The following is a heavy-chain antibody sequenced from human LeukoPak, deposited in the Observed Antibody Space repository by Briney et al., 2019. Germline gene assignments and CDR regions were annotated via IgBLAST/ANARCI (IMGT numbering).Heavy chain of an antibody. J-gene: IGHJ4*02. D-gene: IGHD5/OR15-5a*01. CDR1: GYTFTTYY. CDR2: INPSGGAT. CDR3: ARLEPSLRGSTFDY. Sequence: ASVKVSCRASGYTFTTYYMHWVRQAPGQGLEWMGIINPSGGATTYSQEFQGRVTMTRDMSTSTVYMELSSLRSEDTAMYYCARLEPSLRGSTFDYWGQGTLVTVSS. V-gene: IGHV1-46*01.